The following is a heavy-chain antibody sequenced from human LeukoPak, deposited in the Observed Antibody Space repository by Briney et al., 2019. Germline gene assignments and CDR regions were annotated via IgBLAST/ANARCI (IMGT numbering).Heavy chain of an antibody. Sequence: GGSLRLSCAASGFTFSNYAIHWVRQAPGKGLEWVAVISYDGSHKYYADSVKGRFTISRDNSKNTLYLQMNSLRSEDTAVYYCARGARKGDDYGGFFDYWGQGTLVTVSS. J-gene: IGHJ4*02. V-gene: IGHV3-30*04. CDR1: GFTFSNYA. D-gene: IGHD3-16*01. CDR3: ARGARKGDDYGGFFDY. CDR2: ISYDGSHK.